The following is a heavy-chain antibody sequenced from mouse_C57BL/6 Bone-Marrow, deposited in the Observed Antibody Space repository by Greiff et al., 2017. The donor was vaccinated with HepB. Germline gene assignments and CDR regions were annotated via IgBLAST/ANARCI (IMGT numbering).Heavy chain of an antibody. J-gene: IGHJ2*01. D-gene: IGHD1-1*01. Sequence: EVQVVESGEGLVKPGGSLKLSCAASGFTFSSYAMSWVRQTPEKRLEWVAYISSGGDYIYYADTVKGRFTISRDNARNTLYLQMSSLKSEDTAMYYCTRGVITGNYFDYWGQGTTLTVSS. CDR1: GFTFSSYA. CDR2: ISSGGDYI. CDR3: TRGVITGNYFDY. V-gene: IGHV5-9-1*02.